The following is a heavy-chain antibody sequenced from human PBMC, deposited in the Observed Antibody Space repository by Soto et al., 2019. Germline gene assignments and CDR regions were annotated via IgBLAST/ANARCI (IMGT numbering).Heavy chain of an antibody. Sequence: PGGSLRLSCAVSTFTFSNYGMQWVRQAPGKGLEWLGVISHDGSVQYYADSVKGRFTISRDNSQNTLFLQMNGLRAEDTAVYYCAKEFTAYSSAWFFDYWGQGA. CDR3: AKEFTAYSSAWFFDY. J-gene: IGHJ4*02. D-gene: IGHD6-19*01. CDR2: ISHDGSVQ. CDR1: TFTFSNYG. V-gene: IGHV3-30*18.